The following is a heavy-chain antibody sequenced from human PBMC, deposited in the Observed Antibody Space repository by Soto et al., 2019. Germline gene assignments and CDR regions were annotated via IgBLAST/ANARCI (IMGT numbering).Heavy chain of an antibody. Sequence: QVQLVQSGAEVKKPGASVKVSCKASGYTFSTYGFSWVRQAPGQGLEWMGWIGADNGDTNYAQNFQGRETMTTDTSNTTSDMELRSLTSDDTAVHFCARDWKGAEGFDPWGQGTLVTVSS. CDR2: IGADNGDT. CDR1: GYTFSTYG. D-gene: IGHD1-1*01. CDR3: ARDWKGAEGFDP. V-gene: IGHV1-18*01. J-gene: IGHJ5*02.